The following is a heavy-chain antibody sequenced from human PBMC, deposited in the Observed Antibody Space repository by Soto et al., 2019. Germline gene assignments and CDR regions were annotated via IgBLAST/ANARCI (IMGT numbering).Heavy chain of an antibody. CDR3: ARSREFDY. CDR1: GGSLSGATYS. V-gene: IGHV4-30-2*01. CDR2: IFPIGTT. J-gene: IGHJ4*02. Sequence: SETLSLTCGVSGGSLSGATYSCNLIRQTPGKGLEWIGYIFPIGTTYYNPSLRSRVTISIDVSKNQFSLRLRSLTAADTAVYYCARSREFDYWSQGTLVTVSS.